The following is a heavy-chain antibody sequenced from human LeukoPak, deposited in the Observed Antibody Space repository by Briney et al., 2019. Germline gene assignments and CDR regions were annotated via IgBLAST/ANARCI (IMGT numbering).Heavy chain of an antibody. CDR1: GGSFSGYY. Sequence: SETLSLTCAVYGGSFSGYYCSWIRQPPGKGLEWIGEVERSGSTNYNPSLKSRVTISVDTSKKQFSLKLTSVTAADTAVYYCVRGYGSGSYWNYWGQGTLVTVSS. J-gene: IGHJ4*02. D-gene: IGHD3-10*01. V-gene: IGHV4-34*01. CDR2: VERSGST. CDR3: VRGYGSGSYWNY.